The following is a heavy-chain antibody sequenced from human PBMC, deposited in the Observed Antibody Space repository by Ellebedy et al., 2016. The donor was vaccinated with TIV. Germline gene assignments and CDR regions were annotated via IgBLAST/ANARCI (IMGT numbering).Heavy chain of an antibody. J-gene: IGHJ6*02. CDR1: GYTFTANY. D-gene: IGHD6-13*01. CDR2: INPDSGGT. V-gene: IGHV1-2*02. Sequence: ASVKVSCKASGYTFTANYVHWVRQAPGQSLEWMGWINPDSGGTNLPQKFQGRVTMTRDTSINTVYMELKRLEFDDTAVYYCARVRRGSSGMDVWGQGTTVTVSS. CDR3: ARVRRGSSGMDV.